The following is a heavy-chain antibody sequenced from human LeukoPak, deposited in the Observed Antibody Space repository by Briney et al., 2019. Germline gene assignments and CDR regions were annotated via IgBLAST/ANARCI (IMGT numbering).Heavy chain of an antibody. CDR1: GFTFSSYG. Sequence: GGSLRLSCAASGFTFSSYGMHWVRQAPGKGLEWVAVISYDGSNKYYADSVKGRFTISRDNSKNTLYLQMNSLRAEDTAVYYCAKDIRGYQLLSRSFGYWGQGTLVTVSS. J-gene: IGHJ4*02. CDR3: AKDIRGYQLLSRSFGY. CDR2: ISYDGSNK. V-gene: IGHV3-30*18. D-gene: IGHD2-2*01.